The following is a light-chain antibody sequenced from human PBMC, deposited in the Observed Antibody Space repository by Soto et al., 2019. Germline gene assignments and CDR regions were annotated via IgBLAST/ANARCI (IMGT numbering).Light chain of an antibody. J-gene: IGLJ2*01. CDR2: EVS. Sequence: QSALTQPASVSGSPGQSITISCTGTSSDVGGYNSVSWYQQHPGKAPKLMIYEVSNRPSGVSDRFSGSKSGNTASLTISGLEADDEADYCCSSYRNINTGVFGGGTQLTVL. CDR3: SSYRNINTGV. CDR1: SSDVGGYNS. V-gene: IGLV2-14*01.